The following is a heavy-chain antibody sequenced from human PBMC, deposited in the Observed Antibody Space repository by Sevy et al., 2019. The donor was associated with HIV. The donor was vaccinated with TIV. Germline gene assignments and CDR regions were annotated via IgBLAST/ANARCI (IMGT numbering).Heavy chain of an antibody. CDR1: GFTFSSYG. D-gene: IGHD3-3*01. CDR2: IWYDGSNK. Sequence: GGSLRLSCAASGFTFSSYGMHWVRQAPGKGLEWVAVIWYDGSNKYYADSVKGRFTISRDNSKNTLYLQMNGLRAEDTAVYYCARDTAYYDFWSGYYWTNYGMDVWGQGTTVTVSS. CDR3: ARDTAYYDFWSGYYWTNYGMDV. V-gene: IGHV3-33*01. J-gene: IGHJ6*02.